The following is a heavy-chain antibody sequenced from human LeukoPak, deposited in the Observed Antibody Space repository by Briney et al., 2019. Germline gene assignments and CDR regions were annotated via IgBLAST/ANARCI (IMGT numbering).Heavy chain of an antibody. Sequence: SETLSLTCTVSGGSIRSSYYYWGWIRQPPGKGLEWIGYIYNSGSTSYNPSLKSRATISADTSKNQFSLKLSSVTAADTAVYYCVRDRELNYWGQGTLVTVSS. V-gene: IGHV4-61*01. CDR3: VRDRELNY. CDR1: GGSIRSSYYY. CDR2: IYNSGST. J-gene: IGHJ4*02. D-gene: IGHD1-7*01.